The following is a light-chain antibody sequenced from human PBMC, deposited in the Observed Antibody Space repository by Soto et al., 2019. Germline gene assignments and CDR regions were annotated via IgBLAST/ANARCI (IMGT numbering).Light chain of an antibody. CDR3: QTWATDIHVV. CDR2: LNSDGSH. J-gene: IGLJ2*01. CDR1: SGHNRYA. Sequence: QPVLTQSPSAYASLGASVKLTFTLSSGHNRYAIAWHQQQPEKGPRYLMKLNSDGSHSSGDGIPDRFSGSSSGAERYLTISSLQSEDEADYYCQTWATDIHVVFGGGTKLTVL. V-gene: IGLV4-69*01.